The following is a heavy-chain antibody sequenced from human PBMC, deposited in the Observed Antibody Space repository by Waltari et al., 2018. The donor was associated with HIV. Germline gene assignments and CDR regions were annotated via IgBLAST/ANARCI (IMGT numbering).Heavy chain of an antibody. CDR3: ARERSYYDIFTAYYPLFDY. CDR2: IYYSGSA. V-gene: IGHV4-39*07. D-gene: IGHD3-9*01. Sequence: QLQLQESGPGLVKPSETLSLICNVSGDSISSSSYYWGWIRQPPGKGLEWIGSIYYSGSAYYNPSLKSRVTISVDTSKNQFSLKLSSVTAADTAVYYCARERSYYDIFTAYYPLFDYWGQGTLATVSS. J-gene: IGHJ4*02. CDR1: GDSISSSSYY.